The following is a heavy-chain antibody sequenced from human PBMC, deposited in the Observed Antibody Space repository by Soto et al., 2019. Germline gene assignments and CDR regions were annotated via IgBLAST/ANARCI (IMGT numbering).Heavy chain of an antibody. D-gene: IGHD4-17*01. Sequence: GASVKVSCTASGYTFTRYGISWVRQAPGQGLEWMGWISAYNGNTNYAQKLQGRVTMTTDTSTSTAYMELRSLRSDDTAVYYCALERGDYRHSWFDPWGQGTLVTVSS. J-gene: IGHJ5*02. CDR1: GYTFTRYG. CDR3: ALERGDYRHSWFDP. CDR2: ISAYNGNT. V-gene: IGHV1-18*01.